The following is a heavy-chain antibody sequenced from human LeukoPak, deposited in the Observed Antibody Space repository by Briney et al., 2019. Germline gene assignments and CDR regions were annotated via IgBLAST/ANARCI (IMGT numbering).Heavy chain of an antibody. D-gene: IGHD3-3*01. CDR2: ISWNSGSI. V-gene: IGHV3-9*01. J-gene: IGHJ4*02. CDR1: GFTFDDYA. Sequence: PGRSLRLSCAASGFTFDDYAMHWVRQAAGKGLEWVSGISWNSGSIGYADSVKGRFTISRDNAKNSLYLQMNSLRAEDTALYYCAKDISTGVALPGDWGQGTLVTVSS. CDR3: AKDISTGVALPGD.